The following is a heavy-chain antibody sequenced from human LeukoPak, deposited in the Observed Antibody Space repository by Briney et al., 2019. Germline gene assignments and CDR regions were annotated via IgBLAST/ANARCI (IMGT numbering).Heavy chain of an antibody. Sequence: PSETLSLTCTVSGGSISSSSYYWGWIRQPPGKGREWNGSIYYSGNTYYNPYLQSPVTISVDTSKSQFSLKLSSVTAADTAVYYCARHGPSDYGGNRYWYFDLWGRGTLVTVSS. CDR1: GGSISSSSYY. D-gene: IGHD4-23*01. V-gene: IGHV4-39*01. J-gene: IGHJ2*01. CDR2: IYYSGNT. CDR3: ARHGPSDYGGNRYWYFDL.